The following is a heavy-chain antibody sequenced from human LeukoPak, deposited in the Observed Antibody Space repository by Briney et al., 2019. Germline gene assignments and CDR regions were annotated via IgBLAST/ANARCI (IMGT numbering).Heavy chain of an antibody. J-gene: IGHJ4*02. CDR1: GYTFTDFG. CDR2: ISASNGNT. Sequence: ASVKVSCKASGYTFTDFGISWVRQAPGQGLEWMGWISASNGNTNDAQILQGRVTMTTDTSTSTAYMELRSLRSDDTAVYYCARAGAVLTTYFDYLGQGTLVTVSS. V-gene: IGHV1-18*01. D-gene: IGHD2/OR15-2a*01. CDR3: ARAGAVLTTYFDY.